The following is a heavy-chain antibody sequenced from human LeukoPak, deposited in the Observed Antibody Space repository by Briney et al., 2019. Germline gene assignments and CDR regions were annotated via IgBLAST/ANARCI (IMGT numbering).Heavy chain of an antibody. D-gene: IGHD2-8*01. CDR2: VSVDGSHA. CDR3: GRGISGVPPAIDC. V-gene: IGHV3-74*01. Sequence: AGSLTVSCAASGFTFGNYWMHWVRQAPGEGLVWVSRVSVDGSHASYADSVKGRFTISRDNAKNTLYLQMNSLRAEDTAVFYCGRGISGVPPAIDCWGQGSLATVSS. J-gene: IGHJ4*02. CDR1: GFTFGNYW.